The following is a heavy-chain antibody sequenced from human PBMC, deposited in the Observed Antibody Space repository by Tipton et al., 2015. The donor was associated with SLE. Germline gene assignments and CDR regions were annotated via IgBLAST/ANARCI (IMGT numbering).Heavy chain of an antibody. V-gene: IGHV4-59*11. CDR2: IYYSGST. CDR3: SRDQIFGASWWFDH. D-gene: IGHD3-3*01. J-gene: IGHJ5*02. Sequence: TLSLTCTVSGGSISSHYWSWIRQPPGKGLEWIGYIYYSGSTNYNPSLKGRVTISVETSKNQFSLKLSSVTAAATALYYYSRDQIFGASWWFDHWGQGPLVPVSS. CDR1: GGSISSHY.